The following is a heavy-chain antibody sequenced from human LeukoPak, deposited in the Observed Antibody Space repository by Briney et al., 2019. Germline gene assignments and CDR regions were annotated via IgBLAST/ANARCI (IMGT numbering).Heavy chain of an antibody. D-gene: IGHD6-6*01. CDR3: ARGGYSSSQTFDY. V-gene: IGHV1-2*02. CDR2: INPNSGGT. J-gene: IGHJ4*02. Sequence: ASVKVSCKASGYTFTGYYMHWVRQAPGQGLERMGWINPNSGGTNYAQKFQGRVTMTRDTSISTAYMELSRLRSDDTAVYYCARGGYSSSQTFDYWGQGTLVTVSS. CDR1: GYTFTGYY.